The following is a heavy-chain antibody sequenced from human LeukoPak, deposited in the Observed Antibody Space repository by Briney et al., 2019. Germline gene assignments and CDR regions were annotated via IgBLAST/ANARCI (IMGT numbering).Heavy chain of an antibody. CDR3: ARVGWIGPFDY. J-gene: IGHJ4*02. CDR1: GFIVSNNH. V-gene: IGHV3-66*01. Sequence: GGSLRLSCAASGFIVSNNHMSWVRQAPGKGLESVSFIYGGGATHYADSVKGRFTISRDNSKNTLCLQMNSLRAEDTAVYYCARVGWIGPFDYWGQGTLVTVSS. D-gene: IGHD3-3*01. CDR2: IYGGGAT.